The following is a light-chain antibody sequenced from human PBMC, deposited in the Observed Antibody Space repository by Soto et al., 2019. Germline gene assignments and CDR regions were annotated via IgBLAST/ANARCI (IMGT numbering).Light chain of an antibody. CDR1: QSVSSD. J-gene: IGKJ1*01. Sequence: EIVMTQSPATLSMFPGERATLSCRASQSVSSDLGWYQQKPGQAPRLLIYGASSRATGIPDRFSGSGSGTDFTLTISRLEPEDFAVYYCQPYGGSPWTFGRGTKVDI. CDR2: GAS. CDR3: QPYGGSPWT. V-gene: IGKV3-20*01.